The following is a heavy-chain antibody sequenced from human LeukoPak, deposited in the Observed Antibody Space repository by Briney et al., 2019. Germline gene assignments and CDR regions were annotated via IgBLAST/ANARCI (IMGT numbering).Heavy chain of an antibody. CDR1: GFTFSSYA. D-gene: IGHD3-22*01. Sequence: PGGSLRLSCAASGFTFSSYAMSWVRQAPGKGLEWVSAISGSGGSTYYADSVKGRFTISRDNSKNTLYLQMNSLRAEDTAVYYCAKGSYDRTYYYYGMDVWGQGTTVTVSS. V-gene: IGHV3-23*01. CDR2: ISGSGGST. J-gene: IGHJ6*02. CDR3: AKGSYDRTYYYYGMDV.